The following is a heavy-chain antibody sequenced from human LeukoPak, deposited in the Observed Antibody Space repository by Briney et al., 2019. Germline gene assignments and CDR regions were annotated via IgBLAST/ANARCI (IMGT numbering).Heavy chain of an antibody. Sequence: SETLSLTCTVSGGFISSNSYYWGRICQPPGKGLEWIGSIYYLGSTYHNPSLKSRVTISVDTYKNQFSLSLSTVTAADTGVYYCASDMGSWGLAVYFDYWGQGTLVTVSS. CDR2: IYYLGST. CDR3: ASDMGSWGLAVYFDY. D-gene: IGHD3-16*01. V-gene: IGHV4-39*07. J-gene: IGHJ4*02. CDR1: GGFISSNSYY.